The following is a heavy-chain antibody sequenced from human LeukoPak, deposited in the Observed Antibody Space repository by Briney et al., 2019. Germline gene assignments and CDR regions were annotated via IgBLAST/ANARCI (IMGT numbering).Heavy chain of an antibody. CDR3: AKDARRSDGWYFFDH. D-gene: IGHD6-19*01. V-gene: IGHV3-23*01. Sequence: GGSLRLSCAASGFAFSNQAMGWVRQALEKGLEWVSLISDSGDTTYYADSVKGRFTISRDNSKNTLFLQMNSLRAEDTAIYYCAKDARRSDGWYFFDHWGQGALVTVSS. J-gene: IGHJ4*02. CDR1: GFAFSNQA. CDR2: ISDSGDTT.